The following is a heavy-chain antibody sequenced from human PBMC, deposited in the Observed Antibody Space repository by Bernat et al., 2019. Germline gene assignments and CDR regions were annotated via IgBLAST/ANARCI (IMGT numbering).Heavy chain of an antibody. Sequence: VQLQQSGPELVKPGASVKMSCKASGYTFTDYNMHWVKQSHGKSLEWIGYINPNNGGTSYNQKFKGKATLTVNKSSSTAYMELRSLTSEDSAVYYCASPYGSSPYYAMDYWGQGTSVTVSS. V-gene: IGHV1-2*02. CDR2: INPNNGGT. CDR3: ASPYGSSPYYAMDY. D-gene: IGHD4-23*01. J-gene: IGHJ6*01. CDR1: GYTFTDYN.